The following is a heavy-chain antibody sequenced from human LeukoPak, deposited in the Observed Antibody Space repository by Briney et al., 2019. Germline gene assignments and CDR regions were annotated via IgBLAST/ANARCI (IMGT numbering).Heavy chain of an antibody. D-gene: IGHD5-24*01. CDR2: ISGSGGNT. CDR3: AKDRDGYNPDY. CDR1: GFTVSNNY. V-gene: IGHV3-23*01. Sequence: PGGSLRLSCTVSGFTVSNNYMTWVRQAPGKGLEWVSAISGSGGNTYYADSVKGRFTISRDNSENTLYMQMNSLGAEDTAIYYCAKDRDGYNPDYWGQGTLVTVSS. J-gene: IGHJ4*02.